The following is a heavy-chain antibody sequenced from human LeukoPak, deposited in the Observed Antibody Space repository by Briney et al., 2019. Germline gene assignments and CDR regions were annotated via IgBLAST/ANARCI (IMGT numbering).Heavy chain of an antibody. J-gene: IGHJ4*02. D-gene: IGHD1-26*01. V-gene: IGHV3-30*03. CDR3: ATLGSSPPFDY. CDR2: ISYDGSNK. Sequence: GGSLRLSCAASGFTFSSYGMHWVRQAPGKGLEWVAVISYDGSNKYYADSVKGRFTISRDNSKNTLYLQMNSLRAEDTAVYYCATLGSSPPFDYWGQGTLVTVSS. CDR1: GFTFSSYG.